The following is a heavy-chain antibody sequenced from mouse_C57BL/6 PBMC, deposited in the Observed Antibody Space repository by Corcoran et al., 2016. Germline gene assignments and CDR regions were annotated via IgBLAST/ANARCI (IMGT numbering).Heavy chain of an antibody. V-gene: IGHV1-26*01. CDR3: ARSGWLPFDY. D-gene: IGHD2-3*01. Sequence: VRLQQSGPELMKPGASVKISCKASGYTFTDYYMNWVKQSHGKSLEWIGNINPNSGDTSYNQKFKGKATLTVDKSSSTAYMELRSLTSEDSAVYYCARSGWLPFDYWGQGTTLTVSS. J-gene: IGHJ2*01. CDR2: INPNSGDT. CDR1: GYTFTDYY.